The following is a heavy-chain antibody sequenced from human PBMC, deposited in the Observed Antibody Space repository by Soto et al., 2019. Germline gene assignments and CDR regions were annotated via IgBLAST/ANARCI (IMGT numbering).Heavy chain of an antibody. V-gene: IGHV1-69*13. CDR1: GGTFSSYA. J-gene: IGHJ6*02. CDR2: IIPICGTA. D-gene: IGHD6-6*01. Sequence: ASVKVSCKASGGTFSSYAISWVRQAPGQGLEWMGGIIPICGTANYAQKFQGRVTITADESTSTAYMELSSLRSEDMAVYYCARAYGSSLGYVYYGMDVWGQGTMVTVSS. CDR3: ARAYGSSLGYVYYGMDV.